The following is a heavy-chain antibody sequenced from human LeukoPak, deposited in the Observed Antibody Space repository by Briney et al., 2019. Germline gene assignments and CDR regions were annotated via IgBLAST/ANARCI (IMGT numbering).Heavy chain of an antibody. J-gene: IGHJ4*02. D-gene: IGHD5-18*01. CDR1: GFTFSNYW. CDR2: IKQDGSEE. Sequence: PGGSLRLSCAASGFTFSNYWMTWVRQAPGKGLQWVANIKQDGSEEYYVDSVKGRFTISRDNAKNSLYLQMNSLRAEDTAVYYCARDRGGLPYWGQGTLVIVSS. CDR3: ARDRGGLPY. V-gene: IGHV3-7*04.